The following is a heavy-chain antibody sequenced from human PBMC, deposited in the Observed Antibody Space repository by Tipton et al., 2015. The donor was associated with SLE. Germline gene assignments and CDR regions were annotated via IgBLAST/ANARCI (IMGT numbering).Heavy chain of an antibody. V-gene: IGHV4-34*01. CDR2: IDHSRST. J-gene: IGHJ6*02. D-gene: IGHD3-3*01. Sequence: TLSLTCAVYGGSFSVHYWSWSWIRQPPGKGLEWIGEIDHSRSTNYNPSLKSRVAISVDTSKNQFSLKLSSVTAADTAVYYCARDVPPYDFWSGYFSYYGMDVWGQGTTVTVSS. CDR1: GGSFSVHY. CDR3: ARDVPPYDFWSGYFSYYGMDV.